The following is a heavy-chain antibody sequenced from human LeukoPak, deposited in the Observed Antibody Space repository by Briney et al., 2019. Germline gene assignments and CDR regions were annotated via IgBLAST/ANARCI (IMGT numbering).Heavy chain of an antibody. Sequence: SVKVSCKASGGTFSSYAISWVREAPGQGLEWMGGIIPIFGTANYAQKFQGRVTITADESTSTAYMELSSLRSEDTAVYYCARDRCSSTSCYPMRDAFDIWGQGAMVTVSS. V-gene: IGHV1-69*01. CDR2: IIPIFGTA. CDR3: ARDRCSSTSCYPMRDAFDI. D-gene: IGHD2-2*01. J-gene: IGHJ3*02. CDR1: GGTFSSYA.